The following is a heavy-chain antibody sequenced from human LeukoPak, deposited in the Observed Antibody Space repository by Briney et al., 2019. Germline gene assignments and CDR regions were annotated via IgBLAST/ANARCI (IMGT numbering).Heavy chain of an antibody. CDR1: GGSFSGYY. Sequence: PSETLSLTCAVYGGSFSGYYWSWIRQPPGKGLEWIGEINHSGSTNYNPSLKSRVTISVDTSKNQFSLKLSSVTAADTAVYYCARDTYYYDSSGHRRGFDPGGKGTLVTVSS. J-gene: IGHJ5*02. V-gene: IGHV4-34*01. CDR2: INHSGST. D-gene: IGHD3-22*01. CDR3: ARDTYYYDSSGHRRGFDP.